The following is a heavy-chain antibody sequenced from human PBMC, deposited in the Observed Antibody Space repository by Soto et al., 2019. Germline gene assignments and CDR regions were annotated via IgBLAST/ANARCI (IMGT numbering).Heavy chain of an antibody. J-gene: IGHJ5*02. D-gene: IGHD3-3*01. CDR3: ARGAPSREAYYDFWSGYPNWFDP. Sequence: ETLSHTCAVYGASFSGYYWSWIRPPPGKGLEWIGEINHSGRTNYNPSLKRRVTISVDTSKNQFSLKLSSVTAADTAVYYCARGAPSREAYYDFWSGYPNWFDPWGQGTLVTVS. CDR2: INHSGRT. CDR1: GASFSGYY. V-gene: IGHV4-34*01.